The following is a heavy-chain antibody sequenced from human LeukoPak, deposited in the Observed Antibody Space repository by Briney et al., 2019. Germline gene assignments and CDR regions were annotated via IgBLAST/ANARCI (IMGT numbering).Heavy chain of an antibody. V-gene: IGHV3-7*01. CDR1: GFTFSDYW. D-gene: IGHD5-18*01. J-gene: IGHJ4*02. CDR3: ARDLRTGYTYGYPLDY. Sequence: PGGSLRLSCAASGFTFSDYWMSWVRQAPGKGLEWVANINQDGSLKYYVDSVKGRFTISRDNAKNSLYLQMNSLRAEDTAVYSCARDLRTGYTYGYPLDYWGQGTLVTVSS. CDR2: INQDGSLK.